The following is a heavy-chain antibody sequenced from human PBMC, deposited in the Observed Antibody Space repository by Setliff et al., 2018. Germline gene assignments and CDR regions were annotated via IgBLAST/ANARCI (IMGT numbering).Heavy chain of an antibody. CDR2: IRSKAYGGTT. CDR1: GFTFGDYA. Sequence: LRLSCTASGFTFGDYAMSWVRQAPGKGLEWVGFIRSKAYGGTTEYAASVKGRFAISRDDSKSIAYLQMNSLKTEDTAVYYCTRVGRQLVYYYYGMDVWGQGTTVTVSS. V-gene: IGHV3-49*04. J-gene: IGHJ6*02. D-gene: IGHD6-13*01. CDR3: TRVGRQLVYYYYGMDV.